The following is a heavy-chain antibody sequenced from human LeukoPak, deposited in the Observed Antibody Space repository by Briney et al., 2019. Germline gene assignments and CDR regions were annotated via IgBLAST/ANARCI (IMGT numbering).Heavy chain of an antibody. CDR2: IKSKTDGGTT. V-gene: IGHV3-15*01. CDR3: TVHVLRYFADY. D-gene: IGHD3-9*01. J-gene: IGHJ4*02. Sequence: GGSLRLSCAASGFTFSNAWMSWVRQAPGKGLEWVGRIKSKTDGGTTDYAAPVKGRFTISRDDSKNTLYRQMNSLKTEDTAVYYCTVHVLRYFADYWGQGTLVTVSS. CDR1: GFTFSNAW.